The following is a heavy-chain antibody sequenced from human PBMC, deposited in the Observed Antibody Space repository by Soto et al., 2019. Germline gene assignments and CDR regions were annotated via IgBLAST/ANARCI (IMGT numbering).Heavy chain of an antibody. V-gene: IGHV1-46*02. CDR1: GYNFNQYY. J-gene: IGHJ4*02. CDR2: INLRGGTT. Sequence: QVQLMQSGAEVRKPGASVRLSCETSGYNFNQYYIHWVRQAPGQGLEWMGIINLRGGTTEYAHKFRGRDPVTDDTSTKTAYMELRSLRSEDTAMYFCARGPEDSDVPRWDYWGQGTLVTVSS. CDR3: ARGPEDSDVPRWDY. D-gene: IGHD1-26*01.